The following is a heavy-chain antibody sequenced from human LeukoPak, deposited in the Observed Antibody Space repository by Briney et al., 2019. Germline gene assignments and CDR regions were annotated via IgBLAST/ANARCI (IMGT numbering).Heavy chain of an antibody. CDR3: ARDEGSGLPDY. V-gene: IGHV3-11*06. D-gene: IGHD6-19*01. Sequence: KAGGSLRLSCAASGFTFSDYYMSWIRQAPGKRLEWVSYISSSSSYTNYADSAEGRFTISRDNAKNSLYLQMNSLRAEDTAVYYCARDEGSGLPDYWGQGTLVTVSS. J-gene: IGHJ4*02. CDR1: GFTFSDYY. CDR2: ISSSSSYT.